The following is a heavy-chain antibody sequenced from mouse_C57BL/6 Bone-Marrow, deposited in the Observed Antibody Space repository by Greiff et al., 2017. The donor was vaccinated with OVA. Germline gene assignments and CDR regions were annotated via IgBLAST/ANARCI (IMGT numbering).Heavy chain of an antibody. CDR3: AIVGSYYYGSRDYAMDY. Sequence: VKLQQPGAELVKPGASVKLSCKASGYTFTSYWMHWVKQRPGQGLEWIGMIHPNSGSTNYNEKFKSKATMTVDKSSSTAYMQLSSLTSEDSAVYYCAIVGSYYYGSRDYAMDYWGQGTSVTVSS. V-gene: IGHV1-64*01. CDR1: GYTFTSYW. J-gene: IGHJ4*01. D-gene: IGHD1-1*01. CDR2: IHPNSGST.